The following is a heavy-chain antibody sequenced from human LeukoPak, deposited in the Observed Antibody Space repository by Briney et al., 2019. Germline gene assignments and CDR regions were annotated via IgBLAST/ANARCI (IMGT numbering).Heavy chain of an antibody. CDR2: VSFDGNTT. CDR1: GLTFRNYA. J-gene: IGHJ4*02. CDR3: ARFRAATTRFDY. Sequence: PGRSLRLSCAASGLTFRNYAMYWVRQAPGRGLEWAAVVSFDGNTTFYSDSVKGRFAISRDNSKNTLYLEMNSLRPEDTAVYYCARFRAATTRFDYWGQGTLVTVSS. D-gene: IGHD1/OR15-1a*01. V-gene: IGHV3-30*09.